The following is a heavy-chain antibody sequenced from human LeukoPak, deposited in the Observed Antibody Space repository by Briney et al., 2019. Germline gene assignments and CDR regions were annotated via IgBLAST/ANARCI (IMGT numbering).Heavy chain of an antibody. CDR3: ARDLRQWLVDY. D-gene: IGHD6-19*01. Sequence: KPGGSLRLSCAASGFTFSGYSMTWVRQAPGKGLEWVSSISSSASYVSYVDSVKGRFTISRDNAKNSLYLQMNSLRVEDTAVYYCARDLRQWLVDYWGQGTPVTVSS. CDR1: GFTFSGYS. V-gene: IGHV3-21*01. J-gene: IGHJ4*02. CDR2: ISSSASYV.